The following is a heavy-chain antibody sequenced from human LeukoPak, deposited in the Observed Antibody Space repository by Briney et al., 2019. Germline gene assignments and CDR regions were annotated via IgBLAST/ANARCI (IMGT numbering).Heavy chain of an antibody. D-gene: IGHD4-17*01. V-gene: IGHV4-4*07. Sequence: KASETLSLTCTVSGGSISSYYWSWIRQPAGKGLEWIGRIYTSGSTNCNPSLKSRVTISVDKSKNQFSLKLSSVTAADTAVYYCAAATVTRGTFDYWGQGTLVTVSS. CDR2: IYTSGST. CDR1: GGSISSYY. CDR3: AAATVTRGTFDY. J-gene: IGHJ4*02.